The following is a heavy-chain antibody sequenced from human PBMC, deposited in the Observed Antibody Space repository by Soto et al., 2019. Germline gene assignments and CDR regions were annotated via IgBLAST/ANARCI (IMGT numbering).Heavy chain of an antibody. D-gene: IGHD2-15*01. CDR3: ARGDCVCGTCYSLAGSVYYYMAV. J-gene: IGHJ6*03. CDR2: INSDGSVA. CDR1: GFTFSNYW. V-gene: IGHV3-74*01. Sequence: EVQLVESGGGLVQPGGSLRLSCAASGFTFSNYWMYWVRQAPGEGLVWVSRINSDGSVASYADSVKGRLTISRDNVKNTLYLRMDSLRAEDTAVYYCARGDCVCGTCYSLAGSVYYYMAVWGKGTTVTFFS.